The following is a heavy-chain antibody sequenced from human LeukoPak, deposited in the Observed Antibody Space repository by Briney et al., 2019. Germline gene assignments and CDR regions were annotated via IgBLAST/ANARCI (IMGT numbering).Heavy chain of an antibody. CDR2: IKQDGSEK. D-gene: IGHD1-26*01. Sequence: GGSLRLSCAASGFTFSSYWMSWVRPAPGEGGEWVANIKQDGSEKYYVDSVKGRFTISRDNAKNSLYLQMNRLRAEDTAVYYCARDYSGSYYFDYWGQGTLVTVSS. CDR3: ARDYSGSYYFDY. V-gene: IGHV3-7*01. CDR1: GFTFSSYW. J-gene: IGHJ4*02.